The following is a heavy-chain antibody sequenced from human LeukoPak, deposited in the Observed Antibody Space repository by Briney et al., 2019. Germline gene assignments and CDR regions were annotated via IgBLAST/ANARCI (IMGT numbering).Heavy chain of an antibody. J-gene: IGHJ3*02. CDR1: GFTFSSYS. CDR3: ARSMTTVSDDAFDI. Sequence: PGGSLRLSCAACGFTFSSYSMNCVRQARGGGGEWVLYISSSSSTIYYADSVKGRFTISRDNAKNSLYLQMNSLRAEDTAVYYCARSMTTVSDDAFDIWGQGTMVTVSS. V-gene: IGHV3-48*01. CDR2: ISSSSSTI. D-gene: IGHD4-17*01.